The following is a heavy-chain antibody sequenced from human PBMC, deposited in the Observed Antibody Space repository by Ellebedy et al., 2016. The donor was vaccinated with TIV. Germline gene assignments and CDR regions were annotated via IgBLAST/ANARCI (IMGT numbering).Heavy chain of an antibody. J-gene: IGHJ4*02. CDR1: GGSISSYY. CDR3: VSYGSGSRALDY. D-gene: IGHD3-10*01. V-gene: IGHV4-59*01. Sequence: MPSETLSLTCTVSGGSISSYYWTWIRQPPGKGLEWIGYIYYSGDTNYNPSLKSRVTMSVDTSKNQFSLKLSFVTAADTAVYYCVSYGSGSRALDYWGQGTLVTVSS. CDR2: IYYSGDT.